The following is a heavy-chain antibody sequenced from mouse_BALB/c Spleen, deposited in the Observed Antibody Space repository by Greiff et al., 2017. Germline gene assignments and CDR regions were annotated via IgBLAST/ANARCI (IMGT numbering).Heavy chain of an antibody. CDR2: IYPGNVNT. D-gene: IGHD3-1*01. CDR3: ARWPTGAMDY. Sequence: QVQLKESGPELVKPGASVRISCKASGYTFTSYYIHWVKQRPGQGLEWIGWIYPGNVNTKYNEKFKGKATLTADKSSSTAYMQLSSLTSEDSAVYFCARWPTGAMDYWGQGTSVTVSS. CDR1: GYTFTSYY. V-gene: IGHV1S56*01. J-gene: IGHJ4*01.